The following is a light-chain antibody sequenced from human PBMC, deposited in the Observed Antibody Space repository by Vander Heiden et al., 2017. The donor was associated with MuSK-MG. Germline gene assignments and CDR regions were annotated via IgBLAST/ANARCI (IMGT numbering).Light chain of an antibody. CDR2: DAS. Sequence: EIVLPPSPATLSLSPGESATLSCRASQSVSSYLAWYQQKPGQAPRLLIYDASNRATGIPARFSGSGSGTDFTLTISSLEPEDFAVYYCQQRSNWPPTFGQGTKLEIK. J-gene: IGKJ2*01. CDR1: QSVSSY. V-gene: IGKV3-11*01. CDR3: QQRSNWPPT.